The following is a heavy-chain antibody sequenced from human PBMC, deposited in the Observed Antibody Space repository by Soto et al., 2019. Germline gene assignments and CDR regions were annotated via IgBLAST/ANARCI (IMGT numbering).Heavy chain of an antibody. D-gene: IGHD3-3*01. J-gene: IGHJ6*02. CDR1: GFTFSSYW. V-gene: IGHV3-7*01. CDR2: IKQDGSEK. CDR3: ARDNGITIFGVVIKPYYYYGMDV. Sequence: PGGSLRLSCAASGFTFSSYWMSWVRQAPGKGLEWVANIKQDGSEKYYVDSVKGRFTISRDNAKNSLYLQMNSLRAEDTAVYYCARDNGITIFGVVIKPYYYYGMDVWGQGTTVTSP.